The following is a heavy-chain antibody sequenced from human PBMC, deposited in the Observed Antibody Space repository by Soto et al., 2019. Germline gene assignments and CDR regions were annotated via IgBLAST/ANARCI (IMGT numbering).Heavy chain of an antibody. J-gene: IGHJ4*02. D-gene: IGHD6-6*01. CDR3: ARDGYDSSSSGDYYFDY. CDR2: INPSGGST. Sequence: ASVKVSCKASGYTFTSYCMHWVRQAPGQGLEWMGIINPSGGSTSYAQKFQGRVTMTRDTSTSTVYMELSSLRSEDTAVYYCARDGYDSSSSGDYYFDYWGQGTLVTVSS. V-gene: IGHV1-46*01. CDR1: GYTFTSYC.